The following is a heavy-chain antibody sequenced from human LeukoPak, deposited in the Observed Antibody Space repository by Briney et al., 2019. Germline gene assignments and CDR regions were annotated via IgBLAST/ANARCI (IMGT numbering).Heavy chain of an antibody. Sequence: GALILSCAASGFIFNAYSMNWVRQAPGKGLEWVSVIYNDGSTYYTDSVKGRFTISRDNSKNTLNLQMNSLRAEDTAVYYCARPESNWNYYYGMDVWGQGTKVTVSS. D-gene: IGHD1-20*01. J-gene: IGHJ6*02. CDR3: ARPESNWNYYYGMDV. CDR2: IYNDGST. V-gene: IGHV3-66*04. CDR1: GFIFNAYS.